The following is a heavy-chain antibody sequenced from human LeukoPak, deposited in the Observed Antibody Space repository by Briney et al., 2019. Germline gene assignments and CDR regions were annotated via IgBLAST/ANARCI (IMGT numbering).Heavy chain of an antibody. CDR3: AREYYYGSGSYYTH. V-gene: IGHV1-2*02. J-gene: IGHJ4*02. Sequence: ASVKVSCKASGYTFTGYYLEWVRQAPGQGLEWMGWINPHSGGTTYEQNFQGRVTVTRDASITTVYMEVSRLRSDDTAVYYCAREYYYGSGSYYTHWGQGTLVTVSS. CDR2: INPHSGGT. CDR1: GYTFTGYY. D-gene: IGHD3-10*01.